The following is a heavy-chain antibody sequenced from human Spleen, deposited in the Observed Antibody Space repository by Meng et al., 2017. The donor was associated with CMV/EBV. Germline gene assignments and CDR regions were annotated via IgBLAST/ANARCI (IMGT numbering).Heavy chain of an antibody. CDR3: AKDRTGTFAFDI. V-gene: IGHV3-23*01. CDR2: ISSSGT. J-gene: IGHJ3*02. Sequence: GESLKISCAASGFTFSSYAMSWVRQAPGKGLEWVSTISSSGTYYADSVKGRFTISRDNSNNTLYLEMSSLRAEDTAVYYCAKDRTGTFAFDIWGQGTMVTVSS. D-gene: IGHD1-7*01. CDR1: GFTFSSYA.